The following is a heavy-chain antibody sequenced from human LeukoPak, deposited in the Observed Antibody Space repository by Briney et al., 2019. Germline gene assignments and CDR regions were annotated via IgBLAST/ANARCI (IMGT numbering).Heavy chain of an antibody. CDR2: IYHSGST. D-gene: IGHD5-18*01. CDR3: ARALTAMVSYYFDY. CDR1: GVSISSSNW. Sequence: SETLSLTCAVSGVSISSSNWWSWVRQPPGKGLEWIGEIYHSGSTNYNPSLKSRVTISVDKSKNQFSLKLSSVTAADTAVYYCARALTAMVSYYFDYWGQGTLVTVSS. J-gene: IGHJ4*02. V-gene: IGHV4-4*02.